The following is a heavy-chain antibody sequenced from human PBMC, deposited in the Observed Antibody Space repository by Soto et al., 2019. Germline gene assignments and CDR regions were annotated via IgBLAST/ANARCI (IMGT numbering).Heavy chain of an antibody. CDR2: INAGNGNT. D-gene: IGHD4-17*01. V-gene: IGHV1-3*01. CDR3: ATRATVGIYQHYGLDV. CDR1: GYTFTSYA. Sequence: GASVKVSCKASGYTFTSYAMHWVRQAPGQRLEWMGWINAGNGNTKYSQKFQGRVTITRDTSASTAYMELSSLRSEDTAVYYCATRATVGIYQHYGLDVWGRGTTVTVSS. J-gene: IGHJ6*02.